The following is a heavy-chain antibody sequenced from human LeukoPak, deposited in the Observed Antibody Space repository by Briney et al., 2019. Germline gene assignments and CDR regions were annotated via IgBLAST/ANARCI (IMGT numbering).Heavy chain of an antibody. V-gene: IGHV1-2*06. D-gene: IGHD3-10*01. CDR3: ARVSGSYYYGSGSYYKFDY. J-gene: IGHJ4*02. CDR2: INPNSGGT. Sequence: GASVKVSCKASGYTFTGYYMHWVRQAPGQGLEWMGRINPNSGGTNYAQKFQGRVTMTRDTSISTAYMELSRLGSDDTAVHYCARVSGSYYYGSGSYYKFDYWGQGTLVTVSS. CDR1: GYTFTGYY.